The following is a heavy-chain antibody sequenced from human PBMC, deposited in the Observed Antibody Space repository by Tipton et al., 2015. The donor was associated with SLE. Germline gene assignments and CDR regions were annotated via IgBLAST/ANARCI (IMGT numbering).Heavy chain of an antibody. Sequence: QLVQSGAEVKKPGASVKVSCKASGYMFASYGISWVRQAPGQGLEWMGWISAYNGNINYAQKFQGRVTMTTDTSTNTAYMELRRLRSDDTAVYFCARDQSRFLQWLSMDVWGKGTTVTVSS. V-gene: IGHV1-18*01. J-gene: IGHJ6*03. CDR2: ISAYNGNI. CDR1: GYMFASYG. D-gene: IGHD3-3*01. CDR3: ARDQSRFLQWLSMDV.